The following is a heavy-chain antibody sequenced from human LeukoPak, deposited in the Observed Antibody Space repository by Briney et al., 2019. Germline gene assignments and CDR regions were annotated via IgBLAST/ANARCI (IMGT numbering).Heavy chain of an antibody. J-gene: IGHJ4*02. CDR1: GFTFDDYA. V-gene: IGHV3-9*01. CDR2: ISRDSGSI. D-gene: IGHD5-18*01. CDR3: AKTGYSYGYWFDY. Sequence: GGSLRLSCAASGFTFDDYAMHWVRQAPGKGLEWVSGISRDSGSIGYADSVKGRFTISRDNAKNSLYLQMNSLRAEDTALYYCAKTGYSYGYWFDYWGQGALVTVSS.